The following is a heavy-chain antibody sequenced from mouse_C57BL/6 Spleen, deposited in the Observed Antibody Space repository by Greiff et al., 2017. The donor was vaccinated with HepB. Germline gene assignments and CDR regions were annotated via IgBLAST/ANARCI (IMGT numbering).Heavy chain of an antibody. CDR3: ARSGAQAREEYYFDY. CDR2: IYPGDGDT. Sequence: QVQLKESGPELVKPGASVKISCKASGYAFSSSWMNWVKQRPGKGLEWIGRIYPGDGDTNYNGKFKGKATLTADKSSSTAYMQLSSLTSEDSAVYFCARSGAQAREEYYFDYWGQGTTLTVSS. V-gene: IGHV1-82*01. J-gene: IGHJ2*01. D-gene: IGHD3-2*02. CDR1: GYAFSSSW.